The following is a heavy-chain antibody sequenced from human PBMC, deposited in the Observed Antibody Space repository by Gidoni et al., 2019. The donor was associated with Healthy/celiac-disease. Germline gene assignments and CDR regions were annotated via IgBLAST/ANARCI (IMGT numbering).Heavy chain of an antibody. D-gene: IGHD6-13*01. Sequence: QVQLVPSGAEGKQPVAPANVSCQGSGYNFTCYYMHWVRQAPGQGLEWMGWINPNSGGTNYAQKFQGRVTMTRDTSISTAYMELSRLRSDDTAVYYCASGPLLSSSWYVFFDYWGQGTLVTVSS. CDR2: INPNSGGT. J-gene: IGHJ4*02. V-gene: IGHV1-2*02. CDR1: GYNFTCYY. CDR3: ASGPLLSSSWYVFFDY.